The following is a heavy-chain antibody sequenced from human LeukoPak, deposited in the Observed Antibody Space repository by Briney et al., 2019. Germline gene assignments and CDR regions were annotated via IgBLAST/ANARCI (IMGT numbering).Heavy chain of an antibody. CDR1: GGSISSGDYY. J-gene: IGHJ3*02. V-gene: IGHV4-31*03. CDR3: ARGDSSGAENAFDI. D-gene: IGHD3-22*01. Sequence: SQTLSLTCTVSGGSISSGDYYWTWIRQHPGKGLEWIGYIYYTGSTYYNPSLRSRVTMSVDTSKNQFSLNLNSVTAADTAVYYCARGDSSGAENAFDIWGQRTMVTVSS. CDR2: IYYTGST.